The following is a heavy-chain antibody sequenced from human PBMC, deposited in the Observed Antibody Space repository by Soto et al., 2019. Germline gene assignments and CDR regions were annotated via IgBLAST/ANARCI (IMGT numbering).Heavy chain of an antibody. J-gene: IGHJ5*02. V-gene: IGHV1-69*13. CDR1: GGTFSSYA. CDR3: ARDRGNIDYYDSSGYYPFDP. CDR2: IIPIFGTA. Sequence: GASVKVSCKASGGTFSSYAISWVRQAPGQGLEWMGGIIPIFGTANYAQKFQGRVTITADESTSTAYMELSSLRSEDTAVYYCARDRGNIDYYDSSGYYPFDPWGQGTLVTVSS. D-gene: IGHD3-22*01.